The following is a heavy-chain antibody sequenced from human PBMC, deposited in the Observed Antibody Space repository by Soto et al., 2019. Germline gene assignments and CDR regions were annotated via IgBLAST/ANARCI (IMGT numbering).Heavy chain of an antibody. V-gene: IGHV3-33*01. CDR3: ARDGSYYSFDY. D-gene: IGHD1-26*01. Sequence: QVQLVESGGGVVQPGRSLRLSCTASGFTFSSYGMHWVRQAPGKGLEWVAVIWYDGSNKYYADSVKGRFTISRDNSKKTLYLQMNSLRAEDTAMYYCARDGSYYSFDYWGQGTLVTVSS. J-gene: IGHJ4*02. CDR2: IWYDGSNK. CDR1: GFTFSSYG.